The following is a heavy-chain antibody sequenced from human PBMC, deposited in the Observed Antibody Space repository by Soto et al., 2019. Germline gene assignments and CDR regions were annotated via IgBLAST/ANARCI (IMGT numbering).Heavy chain of an antibody. CDR1: GFTFSSYW. V-gene: IGHV3-7*01. D-gene: IGHD3-3*01. J-gene: IGHJ6*02. CDR3: AKSSRITIFGVVIPTCMDV. Sequence: GGSLRLSCAASGFTFSSYWMSWVRQAPGKGLEWVANIKQDGSEKYYVDSVKGRFTISRDNAKNSLYLQMNSLRAEDTAVYYCAKSSRITIFGVVIPTCMDVWGQGTMVTVSS. CDR2: IKQDGSEK.